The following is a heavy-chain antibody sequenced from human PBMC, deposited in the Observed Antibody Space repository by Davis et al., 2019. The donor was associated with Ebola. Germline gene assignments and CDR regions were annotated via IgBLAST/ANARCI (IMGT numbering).Heavy chain of an antibody. CDR3: ASQLMYSSGWAYYGMDV. CDR1: GYTFTSYG. V-gene: IGHV1-18*01. D-gene: IGHD6-19*01. CDR2: ISAYNGNT. J-gene: IGHJ6*02. Sequence: AASVKVSCKASGYTFTSYGISWVRQAPGQGLEWMGWISAYNGNTNYAQKFQGRVTMTEDTSTDTAYMELSSLRSEDTAVYYCASQLMYSSGWAYYGMDVWGQGTTVTVSS.